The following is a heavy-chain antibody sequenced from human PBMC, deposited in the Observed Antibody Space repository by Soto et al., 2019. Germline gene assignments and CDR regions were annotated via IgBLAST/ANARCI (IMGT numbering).Heavy chain of an antibody. Sequence: SETLSLTCTVSGGSIISGDYYFIWIRQPPWNGLELIGYIYYSGSTYYNPSLKSRVTISVDTSKNQFSLKLSSVTAADTAVYYCARVDLYYDSSGYYRVIDYWGQGTLVTVSS. D-gene: IGHD3-22*01. CDR2: IYYSGST. J-gene: IGHJ4*02. CDR3: ARVDLYYDSSGYYRVIDY. V-gene: IGHV4-30-4*01. CDR1: GGSIISGDYY.